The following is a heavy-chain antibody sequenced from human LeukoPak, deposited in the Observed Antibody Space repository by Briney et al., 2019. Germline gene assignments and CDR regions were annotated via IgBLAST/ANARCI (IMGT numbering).Heavy chain of an antibody. CDR1: GGTFSSYA. J-gene: IGHJ5*02. CDR2: IIPIFGTA. Sequence: ASVKVSCKASGGTFSSYAISWVRQAPGQGLEWMGGIIPIFGTANYAQKFQGRVTMTTDTSTSTAYMELRSLRSDDTAVYYCARGGGSYNWFDPWGQGTLVTVSS. V-gene: IGHV1-69*05. D-gene: IGHD2-15*01. CDR3: ARGGGSYNWFDP.